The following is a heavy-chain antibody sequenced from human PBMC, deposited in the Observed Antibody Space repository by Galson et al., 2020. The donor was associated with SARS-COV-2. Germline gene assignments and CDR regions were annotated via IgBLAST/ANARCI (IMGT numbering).Heavy chain of an antibody. D-gene: IGHD6-19*01. V-gene: IGHV3-33*01. Sequence: GGPLRLSSAASGFTFSSHALHWVRQAPGKGLEWVAPLFIDGSDKYYGDSVKGRFTISRVSSKNTVYLQMNNLRADDTAVYYCARDGQTSSGWAFDYWGQGTLVTVSS. CDR3: ARDGQTSSGWAFDY. CDR1: GFTFSSHA. J-gene: IGHJ4*02. CDR2: LFIDGSDK.